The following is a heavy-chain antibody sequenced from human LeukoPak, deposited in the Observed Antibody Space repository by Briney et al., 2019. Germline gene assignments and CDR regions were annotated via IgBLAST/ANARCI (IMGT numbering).Heavy chain of an antibody. CDR2: IIPILGIA. J-gene: IGHJ4*02. V-gene: IGHV1-69*04. CDR1: GGTFSSYA. CDR3: ASGSHDFGTLDY. D-gene: IGHD3-16*01. Sequence: SVKVSCKASGGTFSSYAISWVRPAPGQGLAWMGRIIPILGIANYAQKFQGRVTITADKSTSTAYMELSSLRSEDTAVYYCASGSHDFGTLDYWGQGTLVTVSS.